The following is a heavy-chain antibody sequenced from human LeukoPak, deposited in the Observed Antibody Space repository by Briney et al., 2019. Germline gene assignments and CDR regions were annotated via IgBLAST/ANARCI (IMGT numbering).Heavy chain of an antibody. CDR3: AKDQYGGPVEFDY. D-gene: IGHD4-23*01. CDR1: GFTLSHYW. CDR2: IRYDGSNK. J-gene: IGHJ4*02. V-gene: IGHV3-30*02. Sequence: GGSLRLSCAASGFTLSHYWMHWVRQAPGKGLEWVAFIRYDGSNKYYADSVKGRFTISRDNSKNTLYLQMNSLRAEDTAVYYCAKDQYGGPVEFDYWGQGTLVTVSS.